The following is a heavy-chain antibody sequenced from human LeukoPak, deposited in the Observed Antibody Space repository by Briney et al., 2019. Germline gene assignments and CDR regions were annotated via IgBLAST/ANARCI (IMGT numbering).Heavy chain of an antibody. J-gene: IGHJ4*02. Sequence: GASVKVSCKASGYTFTGYYMHWVRQAPGQGLEWMGWMNPNSGNTGYAQKFQGRVTITRNTSISTAYMELSSLRSEDTAVYYCARAGYSYDFDYWGQGTLVTVSS. D-gene: IGHD5-18*01. CDR1: GYTFTGYY. V-gene: IGHV1-8*03. CDR3: ARAGYSYDFDY. CDR2: MNPNSGNT.